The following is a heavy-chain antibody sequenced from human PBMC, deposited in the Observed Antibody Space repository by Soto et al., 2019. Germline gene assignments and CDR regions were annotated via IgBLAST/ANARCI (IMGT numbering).Heavy chain of an antibody. V-gene: IGHV1-8*01. D-gene: IGHD3-3*01. CDR2: MNPNSGNT. CDR3: ARGLIGIFGEDY. J-gene: IGHJ4*02. CDR1: GYTFTSYD. Sequence: AASVKVSCKASGYTFTSYDINWVRQATGQGLEWMGWMNPNSGNTGYAQKFQGRVTMTRNTSISTAYMELSSLRSEDTAVYYCARGLIGIFGEDYWGQGTLVTVSS.